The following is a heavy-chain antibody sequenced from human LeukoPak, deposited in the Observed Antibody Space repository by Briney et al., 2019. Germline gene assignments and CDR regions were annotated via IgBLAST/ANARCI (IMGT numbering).Heavy chain of an antibody. Sequence: PSETLSLTCTVSGGPISSGDYYWSWIRQPPGKGLEWIGYIYYSGSTYYNPSLKSRVTISVDTSKNQFSLKLSSVTAADTAVYYCARVYGTEAVGDAFDIWGQGTMVTVSS. V-gene: IGHV4-30-4*08. J-gene: IGHJ3*02. D-gene: IGHD4-17*01. CDR2: IYYSGST. CDR3: ARVYGTEAVGDAFDI. CDR1: GGPISSGDYY.